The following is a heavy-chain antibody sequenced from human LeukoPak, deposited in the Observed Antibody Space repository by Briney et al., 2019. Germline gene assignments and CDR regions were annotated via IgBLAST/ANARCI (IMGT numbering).Heavy chain of an antibody. J-gene: IGHJ4*02. V-gene: IGHV1-2*04. CDR1: GYTFTGYY. CDR2: INPNSGGT. D-gene: IGHD3-22*01. Sequence: GASVKVSCKASGYTFTGYYMHWVRQAPGQGLELMGWINPNSGGTNYAQKFQGWVTMTRDTSISTAYMELSRLRSDDTAVYYCARVAYDSSGYYHYYFDYWGQGTLVTVSS. CDR3: ARVAYDSSGYYHYYFDY.